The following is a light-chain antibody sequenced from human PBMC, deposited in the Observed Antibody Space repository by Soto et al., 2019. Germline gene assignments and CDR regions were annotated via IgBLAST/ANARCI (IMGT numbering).Light chain of an antibody. V-gene: IGKV3-20*01. J-gene: IGKJ1*01. CDR1: QSVSSSY. CDR2: GTS. Sequence: EVVLTQSPDTLFLSPGDRATLSCRASQSVSSSYLAWYQQKPGQAPRLLIYGTSTRATGIPDRFSGSGSGTDFTLTISRLEPEDFSVYYCHQYDTSPVTFGQGTKV. CDR3: HQYDTSPVT.